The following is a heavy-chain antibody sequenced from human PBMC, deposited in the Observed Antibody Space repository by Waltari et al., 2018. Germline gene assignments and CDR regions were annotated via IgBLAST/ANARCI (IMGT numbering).Heavy chain of an antibody. J-gene: IGHJ4*02. V-gene: IGHV1-69*14. CDR2: IIPIFGTA. CDR1: GGTFSSYD. Sequence: QVQLVQPGAAVKKPGSSVKVSCKASGGTFSSYDISWVRPAPGQGLAWMGGIIPIFGTANYAQKFQGRVTITADKSTSTAYMELSSLRSEDTAVYYCARDFPQLSLDYWGQGTLVTVSS. CDR3: ARDFPQLSLDY.